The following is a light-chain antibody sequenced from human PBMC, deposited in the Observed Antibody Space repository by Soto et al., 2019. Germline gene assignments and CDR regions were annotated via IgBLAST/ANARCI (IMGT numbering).Light chain of an antibody. V-gene: IGKV3-11*01. Sequence: EIVLTQSPATLSLSPGERATLSCRASQSVSSYLAWYQQKPGQAPRLLIYDASNRATGIPARFSGSGSGTDFTLTITSXXXXXFAVYYCQQRSNWPWGTFGQG. CDR3: QQRSNWPWGT. J-gene: IGKJ2*01. CDR2: DAS. CDR1: QSVSSY.